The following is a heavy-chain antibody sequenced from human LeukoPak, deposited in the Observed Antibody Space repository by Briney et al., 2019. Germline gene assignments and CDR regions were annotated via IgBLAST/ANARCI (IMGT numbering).Heavy chain of an antibody. Sequence: PSETLSLTCAVYGGSFSGYYWSWSRQPPGKGLEWMGEINHSGSTNYNPSLKSRVTIAVDTSKNQFSLKLSSVTAWAPAVYYCARGRDGYYVPYFDYWGQGTLVTVSS. V-gene: IGHV4-34*01. CDR3: ARGRDGYYVPYFDY. CDR2: INHSGST. D-gene: IGHD4-17*01. CDR1: GGSFSGYY. J-gene: IGHJ4*02.